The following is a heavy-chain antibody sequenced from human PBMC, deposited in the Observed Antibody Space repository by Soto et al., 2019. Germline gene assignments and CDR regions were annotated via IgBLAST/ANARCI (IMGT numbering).Heavy chain of an antibody. CDR2: IYYSGST. CDR1: GGSISSGDYY. V-gene: IGHV4-30-4*01. Sequence: PSETLSLTCTVSGGSISSGDYYWSWIRQPPGKGLEWIGYIYYSGSTYYNPSLKSRVTISVDTSKNQFSLKLSSVTAADTAVYYCARDFCSDGSCYYDYWGQGTLVTVSS. CDR3: ARDFCSDGSCYYDY. J-gene: IGHJ4*02. D-gene: IGHD2-15*01.